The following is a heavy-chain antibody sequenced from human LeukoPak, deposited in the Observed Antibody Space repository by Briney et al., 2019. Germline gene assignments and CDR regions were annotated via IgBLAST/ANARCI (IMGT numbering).Heavy chain of an antibody. CDR1: GFTFSSYA. Sequence: GGSLRLSCAASGFTFSSYAMHWVRQAPGKGLEWVAFIRYDGSNKYYADSVKGRFTISRDNAKNSLYLQMNSLRAEDTALYYCASGGIYYGAAFDFWGQGTLVTVSS. CDR3: ASGGIYYGAAFDF. D-gene: IGHD1-26*01. J-gene: IGHJ4*02. CDR2: IRYDGSNK. V-gene: IGHV3-30*02.